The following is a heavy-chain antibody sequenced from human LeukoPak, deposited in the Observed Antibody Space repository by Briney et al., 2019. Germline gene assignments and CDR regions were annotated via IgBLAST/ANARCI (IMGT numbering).Heavy chain of an antibody. CDR3: VREDIGEIAAAKSHFDY. CDR1: GFTSSNSA. CDR2: IRQDGIDK. Sequence: GGSLRLSCAASGFTSSNSAMSWVRQAPGKALEWVANIRQDGIDKYYVDSVKGRFTISRDNAQNSLYLQMNSLRAEDTAVYYCVREDIGEIAAAKSHFDYWGQGTLVTVSS. V-gene: IGHV3-7*01. J-gene: IGHJ4*02. D-gene: IGHD6-13*01.